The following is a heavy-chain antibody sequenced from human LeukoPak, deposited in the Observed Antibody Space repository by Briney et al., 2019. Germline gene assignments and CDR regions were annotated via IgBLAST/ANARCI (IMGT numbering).Heavy chain of an antibody. CDR2: IYYSGST. J-gene: IGHJ4*02. Sequence: SETLSLTCTVSGGSLSSYYWSWIRQPPGKGLEWIGYIYYSGSTNYNPSLKSRVTMSVDTSKNQFSLKLSSVTAADTAVYHCARQGSDCSGGSCYYYYFDYWGQGTLVTVSP. CDR3: ARQGSDCSGGSCYYYYFDY. V-gene: IGHV4-59*08. CDR1: GGSLSSYY. D-gene: IGHD2-15*01.